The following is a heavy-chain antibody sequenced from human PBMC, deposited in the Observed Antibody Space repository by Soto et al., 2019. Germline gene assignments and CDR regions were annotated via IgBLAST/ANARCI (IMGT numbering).Heavy chain of an antibody. Sequence: GGPLRLSCAASGFTFSSYSLNWVRQAPGKGLEWVSYITSSGTTVYYADSVRGRFTISRDNAKNSLYLQMNSLRDDDTAVYYCARGSSNWAYYFDFWGQGTLVTVSS. J-gene: IGHJ4*02. CDR1: GFTFSSYS. D-gene: IGHD6-13*01. V-gene: IGHV3-48*02. CDR3: ARGSSNWAYYFDF. CDR2: ITSSGTTV.